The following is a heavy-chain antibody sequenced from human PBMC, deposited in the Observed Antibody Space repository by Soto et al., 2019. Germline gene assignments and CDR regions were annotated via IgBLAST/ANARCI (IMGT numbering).Heavy chain of an antibody. D-gene: IGHD6-6*01. Sequence: EVQLVESGGGLVQPGGSLRLSCAASGFTFSSYSMNWVRQAPGKGLEWVSYISSSSTIYYADSVKGRFTISRDNAKNSLYLQMNSLRAEDTAVYYCARVGSAIYYYYYMDVWGKGTTVTVSS. CDR1: GFTFSSYS. CDR2: ISSSSTI. J-gene: IGHJ6*03. CDR3: ARVGSAIYYYYYMDV. V-gene: IGHV3-48*01.